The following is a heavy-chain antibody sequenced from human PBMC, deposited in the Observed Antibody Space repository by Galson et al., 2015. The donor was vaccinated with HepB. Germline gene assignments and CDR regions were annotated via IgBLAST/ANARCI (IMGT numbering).Heavy chain of an antibody. J-gene: IGHJ3*02. V-gene: IGHV4-34*01. Sequence: SETLSLTCAVYGGSFSGYYWSWIRQPPGRGLEWIGEINHSGSTNYNPSLKSRVTISVDTSKNQYSLKLSSVTAADTAVYYCARRRGARFLEWSPLLGAFDIRGQGTMVTVSS. D-gene: IGHD3-3*01. CDR3: ARRRGARFLEWSPLLGAFDI. CDR1: GGSFSGYY. CDR2: INHSGST.